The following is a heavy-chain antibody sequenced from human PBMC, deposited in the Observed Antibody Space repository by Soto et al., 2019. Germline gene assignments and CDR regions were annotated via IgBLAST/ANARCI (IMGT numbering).Heavy chain of an antibody. V-gene: IGHV3-30*18. J-gene: IGHJ4*02. CDR2: ISYDGSNK. CDR3: AKMCTNGVCQQKEGYFDY. CDR1: GFTFSSYG. Sequence: QVQLVESGGGVVQPGRSLRLSCAASGFTFSSYGMHWVRQAPGKGLEWVAVISYDGSNKYYADSVKGRFTISRDNSKNTLYLQMNSLRAEDTAVYYCAKMCTNGVCQQKEGYFDYWGQGTLVTVSS. D-gene: IGHD2-8*01.